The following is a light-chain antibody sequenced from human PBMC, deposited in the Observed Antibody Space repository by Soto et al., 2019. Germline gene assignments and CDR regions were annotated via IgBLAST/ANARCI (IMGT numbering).Light chain of an antibody. CDR2: GAS. J-gene: IGKJ3*01. V-gene: IGKV3D-20*02. Sequence: EIVLTKSPGTLSLSPWKRATLYCMASQSISSSYLAWYQQRPGQAPRLLIYGASSRAAGIPDRFSGSGSGTEFTLTISSLEPEDFAVYYCQQRSNWPFTFGPGAKVAI. CDR1: QSISSSY. CDR3: QQRSNWPFT.